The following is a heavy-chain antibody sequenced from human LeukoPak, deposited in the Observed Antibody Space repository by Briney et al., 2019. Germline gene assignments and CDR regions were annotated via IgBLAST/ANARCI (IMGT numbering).Heavy chain of an antibody. CDR3: ARERKTGSAYHFDY. CDR1: GFTFSSYE. CDR2: ISSSGSAI. J-gene: IGHJ4*02. D-gene: IGHD6-19*01. V-gene: IGHV3-48*03. Sequence: GGSLRLSCAASGFTFSSYEMNWVRQAPGKGLEWVSFISSSGSAIHYADSVKGRFTISRDNTKNSLYLQLNSLRAEDTAVYYCARERKTGSAYHFDYWGQGTPVTVSS.